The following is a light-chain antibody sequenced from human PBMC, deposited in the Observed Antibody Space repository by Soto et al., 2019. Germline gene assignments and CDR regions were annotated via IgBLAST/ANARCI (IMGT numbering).Light chain of an antibody. V-gene: IGKV3-20*01. CDR2: GPS. CDR3: QQYGSSPYT. Sequence: EIVLTQSPGTLSLSPGERATLSCRASQSVSSSYLAWYQQKPGQAPRLLIYGPSSRATGIPDRFSGSRSGTDFTLTISRLEPEDFAVYYCQQYGSSPYTFGQGTKLEIK. CDR1: QSVSSSY. J-gene: IGKJ2*01.